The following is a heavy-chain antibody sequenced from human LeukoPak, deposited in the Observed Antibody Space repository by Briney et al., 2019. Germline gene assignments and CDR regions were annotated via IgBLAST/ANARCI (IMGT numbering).Heavy chain of an antibody. J-gene: IGHJ6*03. D-gene: IGHD3-10*01. V-gene: IGHV3-74*01. Sequence: GGSLRLSCAASGFTFSSYWMHWVRQAPGKGLVWVSRINSDGSSTNYADSVKGRFTISRDNAKNTLYLHMNSLRAEDTAVYYCARASKSYYNVDYYYYMDVWGKGPRSPSP. CDR3: ARASKSYYNVDYYYYMDV. CDR2: INSDGSST. CDR1: GFTFSSYW.